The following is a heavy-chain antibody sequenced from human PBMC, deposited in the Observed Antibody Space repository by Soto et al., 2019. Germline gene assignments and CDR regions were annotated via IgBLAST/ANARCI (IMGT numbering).Heavy chain of an antibody. Sequence: QVQLVESGGGLVKPGGSLRLSCAASGFNFNDYYMSWIRQAPGKGLEWLSYISHSGHITNYTDSVKGRFAISRDNAKNSLYLQMNSLRAEDTAVYYCARRGGPGDYWGQGTLVTVSS. V-gene: IGHV3-11*01. CDR2: ISHSGHIT. CDR3: ARRGGPGDY. D-gene: IGHD2-15*01. CDR1: GFNFNDYY. J-gene: IGHJ4*02.